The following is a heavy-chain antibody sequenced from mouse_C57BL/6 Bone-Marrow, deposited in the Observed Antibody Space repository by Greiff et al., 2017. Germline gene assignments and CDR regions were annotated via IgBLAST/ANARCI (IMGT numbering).Heavy chain of an antibody. CDR3: TTSGYYVEAY. Sequence: VQLKQSGAELVRPGASVKLSCTASGFNIKDDYMHWVKQRPEQGLEWIGWIDPENGDTEYASKFQGKATITADTSSNTAYLQLSSLTSEDTAVYYCTTSGYYVEAYWGQGTLVTVSA. D-gene: IGHD2-1*01. CDR1: GFNIKDDY. V-gene: IGHV14-4*01. J-gene: IGHJ3*01. CDR2: IDPENGDT.